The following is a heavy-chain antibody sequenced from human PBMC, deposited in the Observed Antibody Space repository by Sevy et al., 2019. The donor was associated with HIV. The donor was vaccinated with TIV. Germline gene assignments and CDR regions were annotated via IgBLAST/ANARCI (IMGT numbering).Heavy chain of an antibody. CDR3: ARQRASSGYFYFDS. CDR1: GGSISSGDYY. Sequence: SETLSLTCTVSGGSISSGDYYWSWIRQPPGKGLEWIGYIFYSGSTYFNPSLKSRVTISIDTSKSQFSLSLSSVTAADTAVFYCARQRASSGYFYFDSWGQGTLVTVSS. CDR2: IFYSGST. V-gene: IGHV4-30-4*01. J-gene: IGHJ4*02. D-gene: IGHD3-22*01.